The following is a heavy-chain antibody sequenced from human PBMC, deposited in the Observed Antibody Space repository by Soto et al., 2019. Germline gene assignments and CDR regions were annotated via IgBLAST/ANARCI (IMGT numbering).Heavy chain of an antibody. CDR2: INHSGST. D-gene: IGHD3-3*01. J-gene: IGHJ5*02. Sequence: PSETLSLTCAVYGGSFSGYYWSWIRQPPGKGLEWIGEINHSGSTNYNPSLKSRVTISVDTSKNQFSLKLSSVAAADTAVYYCARSRAPNDFWSGYGAPIDPWGQGTMVTVYS. CDR3: ARSRAPNDFWSGYGAPIDP. V-gene: IGHV4-34*01. CDR1: GGSFSGYY.